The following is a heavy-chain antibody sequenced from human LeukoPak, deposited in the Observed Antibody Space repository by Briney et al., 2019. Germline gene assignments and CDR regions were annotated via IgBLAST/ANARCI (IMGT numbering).Heavy chain of an antibody. CDR1: GFTFSSYA. J-gene: IGHJ4*02. Sequence: GGSLRLSCAASGFTFSSYAMSWVRQAPRKGLEWVSAISGSGGSTYYADSVKGRFTISRDNSKNTLYLQMNSLRAEDTAVYYCAKGGNRGVIISALDYWGQGTLVTVSS. CDR2: ISGSGGST. V-gene: IGHV3-23*01. CDR3: AKGGNRGVIISALDY. D-gene: IGHD3-10*01.